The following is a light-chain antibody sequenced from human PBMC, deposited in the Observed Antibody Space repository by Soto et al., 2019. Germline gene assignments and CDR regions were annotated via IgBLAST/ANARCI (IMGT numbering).Light chain of an antibody. J-gene: IGKJ4*01. Sequence: DIPMTQSPSTLSASVGDRVTITCRASQSVSSWLAWYQQKPGQAPKLLLYDASSVESWVPSSFRGSVSGTAVSLTISSLQPDDGANDYFLQYDSYSLTFGGGNNVEL. CDR3: LQYDSYSLT. V-gene: IGKV1-5*01. CDR2: DAS. CDR1: QSVSSW.